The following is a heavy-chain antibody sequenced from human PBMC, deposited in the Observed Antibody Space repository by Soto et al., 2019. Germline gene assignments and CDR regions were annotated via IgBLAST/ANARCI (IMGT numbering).Heavy chain of an antibody. Sequence: EEHLLESGGGLVQPGGSLRLSCAASGFTFSDYAMTWVRQAPGKGLEWVSGISSSGGNTYYADSVKGRFTITRDNSKNTLSMQMDSLRAEDTAVYYCAKNGASSKTWYMWYYALDVWGQGTTVNVSS. CDR2: ISSSGGNT. J-gene: IGHJ6*02. CDR1: GFTFSDYA. CDR3: AKNGASSKTWYMWYYALDV. V-gene: IGHV3-23*01. D-gene: IGHD6-13*01.